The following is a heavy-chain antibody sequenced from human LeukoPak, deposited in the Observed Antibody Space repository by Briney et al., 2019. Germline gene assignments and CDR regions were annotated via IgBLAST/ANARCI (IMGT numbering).Heavy chain of an antibody. V-gene: IGHV4-4*07. CDR3: ARDPPRLHYYGMDV. Sequence: SETLSLTCSVSGGSISTYYWSWIRQSAGKGLEWIGRIYKSGSSNYNPSLKSRVSMSVDSSKNHFSLNLTSVTAEDTAVYYCARDPPRLHYYGMDVWGQGTTVTVSS. CDR1: GGSISTYY. J-gene: IGHJ6*02. D-gene: IGHD6-25*01. CDR2: IYKSGSS.